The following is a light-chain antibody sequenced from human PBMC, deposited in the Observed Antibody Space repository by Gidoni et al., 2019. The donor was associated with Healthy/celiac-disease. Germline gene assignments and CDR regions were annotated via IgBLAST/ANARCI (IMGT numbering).Light chain of an antibody. Sequence: QAGLTQPPSVSKGLSQTATLTCPGNSNNVGNQGAAWLQQHQGHPPKLLSYRNNNRPSGISERLSASRSGNTASLTITGLQPEDEADYYCSAWDSSLSVWVFGGGTKLTVL. J-gene: IGLJ3*02. CDR1: SNNVGNQG. CDR2: RNN. V-gene: IGLV10-54*01. CDR3: SAWDSSLSVWV.